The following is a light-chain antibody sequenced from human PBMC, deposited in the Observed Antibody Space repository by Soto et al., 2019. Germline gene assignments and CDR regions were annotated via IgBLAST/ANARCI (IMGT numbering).Light chain of an antibody. J-gene: IGKJ1*01. CDR3: QQYGSSPPWT. Sequence: ESVSTQSPGALSLSPGERATLSCGAGQSVASNYLAWYQQKPGQAPRLLIYDASSRATGTPDRFSGSGSGTDFTLTISRLEPEDFALYYCQQYGSSPPWTFGQGTKVDI. CDR1: QSVASNY. CDR2: DAS. V-gene: IGKV3-20*01.